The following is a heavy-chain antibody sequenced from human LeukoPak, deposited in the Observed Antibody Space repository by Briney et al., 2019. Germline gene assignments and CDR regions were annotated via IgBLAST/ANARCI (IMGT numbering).Heavy chain of an antibody. V-gene: IGHV3-30*14. CDR2: IWSDGSNQ. CDR3: AKDAQRGFDYSNSLEY. D-gene: IGHD4-11*01. Sequence: GGSLSLSCAASGFPFRTYAMHWVRQAPGRGLEWVAVIWSDGSNQYYADAVKGRFTISRDNSQNTVYLQMNSLRVDDTAVYFCAKDAQRGFDYSNSLEYWGQGTLVTVSS. J-gene: IGHJ4*02. CDR1: GFPFRTYA.